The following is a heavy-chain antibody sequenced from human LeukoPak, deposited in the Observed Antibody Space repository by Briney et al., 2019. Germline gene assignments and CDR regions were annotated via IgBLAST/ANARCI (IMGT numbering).Heavy chain of an antibody. J-gene: IGHJ4*02. CDR2: IYPSGST. D-gene: IGHD3-10*01. V-gene: IGHV4-30-4*01. CDR3: ARNREYYFDY. CDR1: GGSISSGDYY. Sequence: PSQTLSLTCTVSGGSISSGDYYWSWVRQPPGKGLEWTGEIYPSGSTNYNPSLKSRVTISIDKSKNQFSLNLSSVTAADTAVYYCARNREYYFDYWGQGALVTVSS.